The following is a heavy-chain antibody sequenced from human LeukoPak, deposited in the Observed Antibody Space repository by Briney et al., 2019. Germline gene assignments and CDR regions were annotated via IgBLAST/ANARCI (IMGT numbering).Heavy chain of an antibody. CDR1: GFSFSDYE. CDR2: IYSGGT. J-gene: IGHJ4*02. CDR3: AREFGNGYNYYLGD. V-gene: IGHV3-66*01. Sequence: GGSLRLSCAASGFSFSDYEMIWVRQAPGKGLEWVSLIYSGGTSYADSVKARFIISRDNSKNTLYLQMNSLSPDDTAVYYCAREFGNGYNYYLGDWGQGTLVTVSS. D-gene: IGHD5-24*01.